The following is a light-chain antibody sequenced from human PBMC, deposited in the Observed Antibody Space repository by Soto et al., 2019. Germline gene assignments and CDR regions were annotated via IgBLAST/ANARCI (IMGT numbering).Light chain of an antibody. CDR3: SSYTSSTTVV. V-gene: IGLV2-18*02. J-gene: IGLJ2*01. CDR1: SGDVGTYNR. CDR2: EVT. Sequence: QSALTQPPSVSGSPGQSVTISCTGTSGDVGTYNRVSWYQQPPGTAPKLMIYEVTNRPSGVPDRFSGSKSGNTASLTISGPQAEDEADYYCSSYTSSTTVVFGGGTKLTVL.